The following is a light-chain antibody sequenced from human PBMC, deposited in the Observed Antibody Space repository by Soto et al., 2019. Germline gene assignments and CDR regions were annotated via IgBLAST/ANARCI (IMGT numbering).Light chain of an antibody. CDR3: SSYATSSTLHV. CDR1: SSDVGGYNY. Sequence: QSVLTQPASVSGSPGQSITISCTGTSSDVGGYNYVSWYQQHPGKAPKLMIYEVNNRPSGVSNRFSGSKSGNTASLTISGLQAEDEADYYCSSYATSSTLHVFGTGTTVTVL. CDR2: EVN. V-gene: IGLV2-14*01. J-gene: IGLJ1*01.